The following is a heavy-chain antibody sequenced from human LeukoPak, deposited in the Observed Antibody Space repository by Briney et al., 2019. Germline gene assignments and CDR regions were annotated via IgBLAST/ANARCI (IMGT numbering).Heavy chain of an antibody. V-gene: IGHV3-23*01. D-gene: IGHD4-17*01. J-gene: IGHJ1*01. CDR3: AKGISGDYPRWFHH. CDR2: ISGSGGST. CDR1: GFTFSTYA. Sequence: GGSLRLSCAASGFTFSTYAMSWVRQAPGEGLEWVSAISGSGGSTYYADSVTGRFTISRDNSKSTLYLQMNSLRAEDTAVYYCAKGISGDYPRWFHHWGQGTLVTVSS.